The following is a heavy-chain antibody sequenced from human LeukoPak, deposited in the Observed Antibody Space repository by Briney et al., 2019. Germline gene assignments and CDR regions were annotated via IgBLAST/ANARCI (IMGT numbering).Heavy chain of an antibody. D-gene: IGHD2/OR15-2a*01. Sequence: PGGSLRLSCSASGFTFSSYAMHWVRQAPGKGLEWVSVIYSGGSTYYADSVKGRFTISRDNSKNTLYLQMNSLRAEDTAVYYCARDSQGAFDYWGQGTLVTVSS. CDR2: IYSGGST. CDR1: GFTFSSYA. CDR3: ARDSQGAFDY. V-gene: IGHV3-53*01. J-gene: IGHJ4*02.